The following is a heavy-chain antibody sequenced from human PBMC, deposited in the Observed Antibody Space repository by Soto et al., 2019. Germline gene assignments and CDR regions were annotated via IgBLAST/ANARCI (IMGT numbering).Heavy chain of an antibody. J-gene: IGHJ4*02. D-gene: IGHD2-21*02. V-gene: IGHV4-34*01. CDR1: SGCFTGYY. Sequence: SETLSLTCSVYSGCFTGYYWSWIRQPPGKGLEWIGEINHSGSTNYNPSLKSRLTMSLETSKNQFSLKLSSVTTTDTAVYYCARQRTTVVTQAYFDHWGQGALVTVSS. CDR2: INHSGST. CDR3: ARQRTTVVTQAYFDH.